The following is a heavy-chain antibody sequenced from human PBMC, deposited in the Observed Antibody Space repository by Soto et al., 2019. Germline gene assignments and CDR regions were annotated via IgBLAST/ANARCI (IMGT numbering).Heavy chain of an antibody. CDR1: GGSISSSSYY. CDR3: ARPRYAISGMDV. V-gene: IGHV4-39*01. J-gene: IGHJ6*02. CDR2: IYYSGST. D-gene: IGHD5-12*01. Sequence: SETLSLTCTVSGGSISSSSYYWGWIRQPPGKGLEWIGSIYYSGSTYYNPSLKSRVTISVDTSKNQFSLKLSSVTAADTAVYYCARPRYAISGMDVWGQGTTVTVSS.